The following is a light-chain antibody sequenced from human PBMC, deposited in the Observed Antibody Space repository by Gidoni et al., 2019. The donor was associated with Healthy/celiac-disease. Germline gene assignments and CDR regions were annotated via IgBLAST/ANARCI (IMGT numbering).Light chain of an antibody. V-gene: IGKV1-39*01. CDR2: AAS. CDR1: QSISSY. CDR3: QQSYSTPRT. Sequence: DIQMTKYPSSLSASVGDRVTITCRASQSISSYLNWYQQKPWKAPKLLIYAASSLQSGVPSRFSGSGSGTDITLTISSLQPEDFATYYCQQSYSTPRTFGQGTKVEIK. J-gene: IGKJ1*01.